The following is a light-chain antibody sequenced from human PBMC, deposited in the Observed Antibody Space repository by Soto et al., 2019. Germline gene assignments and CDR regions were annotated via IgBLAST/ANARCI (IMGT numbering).Light chain of an antibody. CDR2: WAS. CDR3: QQYYSTPLT. Sequence: DIVMTQSPDSLAVSLGERATINCKSSQSVLYSSNNKNYLAWYQQSPRQPPKLLIYWASTRESGVPDRFSGSGSGTDFTLTISSLQAEDVAVYYCQQYYSTPLTFGQGTKVEI. J-gene: IGKJ1*01. CDR1: QSVLYSSNNKNY. V-gene: IGKV4-1*01.